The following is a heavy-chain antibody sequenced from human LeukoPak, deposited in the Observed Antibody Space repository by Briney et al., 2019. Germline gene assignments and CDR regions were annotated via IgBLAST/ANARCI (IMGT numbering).Heavy chain of an antibody. CDR1: GGSISSYY. CDR3: ARVRVYCSSTSCSYGMDV. D-gene: IGHD2-2*01. V-gene: IGHV4-59*01. J-gene: IGHJ6*02. CDR2: IYYSGST. Sequence: PSETLSLTCTVSGGSISSYYWSWIRQPPGKGLEWIGYIYYSGSTNYNPSLKSRVTISVDTSKNQFSLKLSSVTAADTAVYYCARVRVYCSSTSCSYGMDVWCQGTTVTVSS.